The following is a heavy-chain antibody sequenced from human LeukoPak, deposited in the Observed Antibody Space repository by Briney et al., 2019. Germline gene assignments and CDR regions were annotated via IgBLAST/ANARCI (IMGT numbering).Heavy chain of an antibody. CDR1: GYTFTSYY. J-gene: IGHJ4*02. CDR3: ARDSPDGSGTYYNDSPDY. V-gene: IGHV1-46*01. CDR2: INPSGGST. D-gene: IGHD3-10*01. Sequence: ASVKVSCKSSGYTFTSYYMYWVRQAPGQGLEWMGIINPSGGSTSYAQKFQGRVTMTRDTSTSTVYMELSSLRSEDTAVYYCARDSPDGSGTYYNDSPDYWGQGTLVTVSS.